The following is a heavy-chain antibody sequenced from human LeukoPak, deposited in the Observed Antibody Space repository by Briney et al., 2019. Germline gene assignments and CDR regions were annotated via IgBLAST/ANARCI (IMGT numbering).Heavy chain of an antibody. CDR2: ISSSGSTI. Sequence: PGGSLRLSCAASGFTFSSYAMMWVRQAPGKGLEWVSYISSSGSTIYCADSVKGRFTISRDNAKNSLYLQMNSLRAEDTAVYYCARVVAARSFYYYYYMDVWGKGTTVTVSS. J-gene: IGHJ6*03. CDR1: GFTFSSYA. CDR3: ARVVAARSFYYYYYMDV. V-gene: IGHV3-48*03. D-gene: IGHD6-6*01.